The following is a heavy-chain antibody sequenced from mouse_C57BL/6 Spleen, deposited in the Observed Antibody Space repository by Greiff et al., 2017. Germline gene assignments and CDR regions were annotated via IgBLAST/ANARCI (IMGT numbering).Heavy chain of an antibody. V-gene: IGHV5-17*01. CDR1: GFTFSDYG. Sequence: EVMLVESGGGLVKPGGSLKLSCAASGFTFSDYGMHWVRQAPEKGLEWVAYISSGSSTIYYADTVKGRFTISRDNAKNTLFLQMTSLRSEDTAMYYCARDTTVVAFRGYFDVWGTGTTVTVSS. D-gene: IGHD1-1*01. CDR2: ISSGSSTI. J-gene: IGHJ1*03. CDR3: ARDTTVVAFRGYFDV.